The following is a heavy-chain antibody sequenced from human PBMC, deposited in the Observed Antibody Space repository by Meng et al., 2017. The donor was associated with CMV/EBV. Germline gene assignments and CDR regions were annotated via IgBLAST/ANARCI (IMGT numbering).Heavy chain of an antibody. J-gene: IGHJ6*02. V-gene: IGHV4-34*01. D-gene: IGHD3-3*01. CDR1: GGSFSGYY. Sequence: GSLRLSCAVYGGSFSGYYWSWIRQPPGKGLEWIGGINHSGSTNYNPSLKSRVTISVDTSKNQFSLKLSSVTAADTAVYYCARAATIFEYYGMDVWGQGTTVTVSS. CDR2: INHSGST. CDR3: ARAATIFEYYGMDV.